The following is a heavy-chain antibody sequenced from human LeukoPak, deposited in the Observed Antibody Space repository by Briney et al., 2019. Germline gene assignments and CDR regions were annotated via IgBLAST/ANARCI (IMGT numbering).Heavy chain of an antibody. CDR3: ARDGSYGYAAYLDY. CDR2: IYHSGST. CDR1: GYAISSGYF. J-gene: IGHJ4*02. V-gene: IGHV4-38-2*02. Sequence: SETLSLTCSVSGYAISSGYFWGWIRQPQGKGLEWIGTIYHSGSTYYNPSLKSRVTISVDTSKNQFSLKLSSVTAADTAVYYCARDGSYGYAAYLDYWGQGTLVTVSS. D-gene: IGHD5-18*01.